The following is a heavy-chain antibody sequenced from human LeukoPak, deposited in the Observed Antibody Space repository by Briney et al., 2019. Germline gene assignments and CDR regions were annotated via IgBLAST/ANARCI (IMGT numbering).Heavy chain of an antibody. CDR3: SIVATRGPVDC. Sequence: GRSLRLSCAASGFTFGSCTMNWVRQAPGKGLEWVAFISSDGDTIFYADSVKGRFTISRDNAKNSLFVQMNSLRDEDTAVYYCSIVATRGPVDCWGQGTLVTVSS. V-gene: IGHV3-48*02. J-gene: IGHJ4*02. CDR2: ISSDGDTI. CDR1: GFTFGSCT. D-gene: IGHD5-12*01.